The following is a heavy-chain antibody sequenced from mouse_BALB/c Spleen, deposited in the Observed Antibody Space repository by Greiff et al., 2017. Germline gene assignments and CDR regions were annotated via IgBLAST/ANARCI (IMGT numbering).Heavy chain of an antibody. CDR2: ISSGSSTI. CDR3: ARRDCYYAFDY. V-gene: IGHV5-17*02. Sequence: DVMLVESGGGLVQPGGSRKLSCAASGFTFSSFGMHWVRQAPEKGLEWVAYISSGSSTIYYADTVKGRFTISRDNPKNTLFLQMTSLRSEDTAMYYCARRDCYYAFDYWGQGTTLTVSS. D-gene: IGHD2-3*01. J-gene: IGHJ2*01. CDR1: GFTFSSFG.